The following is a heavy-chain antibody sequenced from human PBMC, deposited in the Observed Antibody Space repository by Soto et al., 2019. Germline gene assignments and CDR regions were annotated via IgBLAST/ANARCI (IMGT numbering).Heavy chain of an antibody. CDR3: AKGTDSSGWPNWFDS. Sequence: GGSLRLSCAASGFTFSSYAMTWVRQAPGKGLEWVSAISGSGGSTYYADSVKGRFTISRDNSKNTLYLQMNSLRAEDTAVYYCAKGTDSSGWPNWFDSWGQGTLVTVSS. V-gene: IGHV3-23*01. CDR1: GFTFSSYA. CDR2: ISGSGGST. D-gene: IGHD6-19*01. J-gene: IGHJ5*01.